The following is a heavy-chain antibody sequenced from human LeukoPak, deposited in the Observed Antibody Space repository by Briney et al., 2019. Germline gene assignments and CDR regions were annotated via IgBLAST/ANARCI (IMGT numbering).Heavy chain of an antibody. V-gene: IGHV3-33*01. CDR1: GFTFSSYG. Sequence: GRSLRLSCAASGFTFSSYGMHWVRQAPGKGLEWVAVIWYDGSNKYYADSVKGRFTISRDNSKNTLYLQMNSLRAEDTAVYYCARDPYYHGSGTPPGRHWGQGTLVTVSS. J-gene: IGHJ4*02. CDR3: ARDPYYHGSGTPPGRH. CDR2: IWYDGSNK. D-gene: IGHD3-10*01.